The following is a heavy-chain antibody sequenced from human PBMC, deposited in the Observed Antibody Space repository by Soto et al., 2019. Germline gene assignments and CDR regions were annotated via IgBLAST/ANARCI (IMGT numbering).Heavy chain of an antibody. V-gene: IGHV1-69*01. J-gene: IGHJ6*02. Sequence: QVQLVQSGAEVKKPGSSVKVSCKASGGTFISYAIRWVRQAPGQGLEWMGGIIPIFGTVNYAQKLQGRVTITADESTSTFYMELSRLISEDTAVYYCARGWEPNYGMNVWGQGTTVTVYS. CDR3: ARGWEPNYGMNV. CDR1: GGTFISYA. D-gene: IGHD1-26*01. CDR2: IIPIFGTV.